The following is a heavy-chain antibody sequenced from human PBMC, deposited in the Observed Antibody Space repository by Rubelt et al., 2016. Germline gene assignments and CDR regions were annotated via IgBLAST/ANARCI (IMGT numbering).Heavy chain of an antibody. D-gene: IGHD6-13*01. CDR1: GFTVSSNY. CDR3: AKDMGAAGTDFDY. J-gene: IGHJ4*02. Sequence: GGVVQPGRSLRLSCAASGFTVSSNYMSWVRQAPGKGLEWVSVIYSGGSTYYADSVKGRFTISRDNSKNTLYLQMNSLRAEDTAVYYCAKDMGAAGTDFDYWGQGTLVTVSS. CDR2: IYSGGST. V-gene: IGHV3-66*01.